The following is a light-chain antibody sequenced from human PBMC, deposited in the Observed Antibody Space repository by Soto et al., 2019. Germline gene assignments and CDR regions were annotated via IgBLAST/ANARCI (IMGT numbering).Light chain of an antibody. V-gene: IGKV1-5*03. CDR2: KAS. CDR3: QHYNSYSEA. Sequence: DIQMTQSPSTLSGSVGYRFTIRCRASQTISSWLAWYQQKTGKAPKLLIYKASTLKSGVPSRFSGSGYGTEFNLTISSLQPDDFATYYCQHYNSYSEAFGQGTKVDIK. J-gene: IGKJ1*01. CDR1: QTISSW.